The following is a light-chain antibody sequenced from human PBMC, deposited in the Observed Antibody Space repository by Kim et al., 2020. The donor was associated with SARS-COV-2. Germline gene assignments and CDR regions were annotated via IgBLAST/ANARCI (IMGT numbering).Light chain of an antibody. CDR1: ETVRSNF. CDR2: AAS. J-gene: IGKJ1*01. V-gene: IGKV3-20*01. CDR3: QKYGSSLWT. Sequence: EMVLTQSPGTLSLSPGETATLSCRASETVRSNFLAWYQQKPGQAPRLLIYAASNRATGIPDRFSGSGSGTDFSLTISRLEPEDFAVYWCQKYGSSLWTFGQGTKVDIK.